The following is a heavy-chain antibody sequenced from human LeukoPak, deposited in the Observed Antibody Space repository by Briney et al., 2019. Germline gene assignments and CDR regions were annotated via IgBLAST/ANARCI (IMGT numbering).Heavy chain of an antibody. D-gene: IGHD3-16*01. V-gene: IGHV3-48*04. CDR1: GFTFNSFG. CDR3: ARGGGFFAV. Sequence: PGGSLRLSCAASGFTFNSFGMSWVRQAPGKGLEWISYISSTIRTIYYADSVKGRFTISRDNAKNSLYLQMNSLTAEDTAVYYWARGGGFFAVWGQGILVTVSS. CDR2: ISSTIRTI. J-gene: IGHJ4*02.